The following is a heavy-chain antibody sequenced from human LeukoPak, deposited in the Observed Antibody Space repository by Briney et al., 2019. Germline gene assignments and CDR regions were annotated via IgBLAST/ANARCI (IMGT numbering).Heavy chain of an antibody. D-gene: IGHD1-1*01. CDR3: ARDDHNWNDTPDAFDI. V-gene: IGHV3-21*01. Sequence: GGSLRLSCAASGFTFRSYGMKCVRQAPGRGVEWVSSITSSSSYIYYADSVKGRFTISRGKDKNSLYLQMNSLRDEDKAVYYCARDDHNWNDTPDAFDIWGQGTMVTVSS. CDR2: ITSSSSYI. CDR1: GFTFRSYG. J-gene: IGHJ3*02.